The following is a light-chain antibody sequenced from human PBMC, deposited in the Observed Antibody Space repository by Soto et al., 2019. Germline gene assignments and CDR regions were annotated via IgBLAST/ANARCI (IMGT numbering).Light chain of an antibody. Sequence: EIELTQSPGTLSLAQGERATLACRVSQSVSSNYFTWYQQIPGQAPRLLIYDASTRATGIPARFSGSGSGTDFTLTISSLEPEDFAVYYCQQRSNLPFTFGPGTKVDIK. J-gene: IGKJ3*01. CDR1: QSVSSNY. CDR3: QQRSNLPFT. V-gene: IGKV3D-20*02. CDR2: DAS.